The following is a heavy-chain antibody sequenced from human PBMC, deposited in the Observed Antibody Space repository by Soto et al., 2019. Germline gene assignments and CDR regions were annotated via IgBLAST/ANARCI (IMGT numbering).Heavy chain of an antibody. CDR1: GFTFSDYY. V-gene: IGHV3-11*01. J-gene: IGHJ6*02. CDR3: ARDRYDFWSGSEHYGMDV. D-gene: IGHD3-3*01. Sequence: QVQLVESGGGLVKPGGSLRLSCAASGFTFSDYYMSWIRQAPGKGLEWVSYISSGGGLIYYADSVKGRFTISRDNAKNSLYLQMNGLRAEDTAVYYCARDRYDFWSGSEHYGMDVWGRGTTVTVSS. CDR2: ISSGGGLI.